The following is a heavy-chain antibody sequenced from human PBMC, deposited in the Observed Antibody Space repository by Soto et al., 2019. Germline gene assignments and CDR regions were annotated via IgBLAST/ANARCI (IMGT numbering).Heavy chain of an antibody. CDR3: ARDVGYKAFDI. V-gene: IGHV3-7*01. CDR1: GFTFSNSW. D-gene: IGHD1-20*01. CDR2: INPDGRTT. J-gene: IGHJ3*02. Sequence: EVQLVESGGGLVQPGGSLRLSCAASGFTFSNSWMIWIRQAPEKGLEWVAHINPDGRTTYYVDSVRGRFTVSRDSSKNSLYLQMCSLRVDDTAVYYCARDVGYKAFDIWGQGTMVIVSS.